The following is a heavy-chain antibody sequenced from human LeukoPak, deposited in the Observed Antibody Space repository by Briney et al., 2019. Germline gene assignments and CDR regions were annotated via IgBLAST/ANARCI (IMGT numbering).Heavy chain of an antibody. CDR3: ARDSRSRITIFGVVNTNDY. CDR2: FDPEDGET. J-gene: IGHJ4*02. D-gene: IGHD3-3*01. Sequence: ASVKVSCKVSGYTLTELSMHWERQAPGKGLEWMGGFDPEDGETIYAQKFQGRVTMTEDTSTDTAYMELSSLRSEDTAVYYCARDSRSRITIFGVVNTNDYWGQGTLVTVSS. CDR1: GYTLTELS. V-gene: IGHV1-24*01.